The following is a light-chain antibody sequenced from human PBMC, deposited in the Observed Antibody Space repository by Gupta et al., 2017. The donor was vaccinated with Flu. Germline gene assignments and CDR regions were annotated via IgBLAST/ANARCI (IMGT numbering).Light chain of an antibody. CDR2: GAS. J-gene: IGKJ4*01. Sequence: TLSLSPGETATISCRASQSVSSNFFAWYQLKPGQAPRLLISGASTRATGIPDRFSGSGSGTAFTLTIARLEPEDFAVYYCQQYGGSLPVTFGGGTKVEVK. CDR3: QQYGGSLPVT. V-gene: IGKV3-20*01. CDR1: QSVSSNF.